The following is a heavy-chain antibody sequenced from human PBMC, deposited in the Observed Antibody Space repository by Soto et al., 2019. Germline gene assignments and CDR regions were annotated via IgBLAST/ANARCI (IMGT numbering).Heavy chain of an antibody. CDR3: ASTLYYGSGSYYHSGWFDP. J-gene: IGHJ5*02. CDR2: IYSGGST. V-gene: IGHV3-53*04. CDR1: GFTVSSNY. Sequence: EVQLVESGGGLVQPGGSLRLSCAASGFTVSSNYMSWVRQAPGKGLEWVSVIYSGGSTYYADSVKGRFTISSHNSKNTLYLQRNSLRAEATAVYYCASTLYYGSGSYYHSGWFDPWGQGTLVTVSS. D-gene: IGHD3-10*01.